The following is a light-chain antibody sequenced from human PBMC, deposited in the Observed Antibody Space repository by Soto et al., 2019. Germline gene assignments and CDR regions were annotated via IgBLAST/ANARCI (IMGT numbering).Light chain of an antibody. CDR3: QQCALSPAT. J-gene: IGKJ4*01. CDR1: QSVSSTY. V-gene: IGKV3-20*01. Sequence: EIVLTQSPGTLSLSPGERATLSCRSSQSVSSTYLAWYQQKPGQAPRLLIYGASSRATGIPDRFSGSGSGTEFTLTINRLEPEDVAVYYCQQCALSPATFGGGTKVDIK. CDR2: GAS.